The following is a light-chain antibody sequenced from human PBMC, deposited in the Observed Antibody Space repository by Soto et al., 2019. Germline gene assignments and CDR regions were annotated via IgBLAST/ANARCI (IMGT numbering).Light chain of an antibody. CDR3: QQYNHWAPGGT. CDR1: QSVSSN. J-gene: IGKJ1*01. CDR2: GAS. Sequence: EIVMTQSPATLSVSPGERATLSCRASQSVSSNLAWYQQKPGQAPRLLIYGASTRATGIPARFSGSGSGTVFTLTTSSLQSEDFEVYSFQQYNHWAPGGTFGQGTKVEIK. V-gene: IGKV3-15*01.